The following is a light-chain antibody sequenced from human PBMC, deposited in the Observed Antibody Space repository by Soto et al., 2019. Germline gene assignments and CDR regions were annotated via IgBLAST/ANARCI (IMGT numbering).Light chain of an antibody. V-gene: IGLV2-8*01. CDR1: SSDVGAYNY. CDR2: DVT. J-gene: IGLJ3*02. Sequence: QSALTQPPAASGSPGQSVTISCTGTSSDVGAYNYVSWYQQHAGKAPKLVIYDVTKRPSGVPDRFSGSKSANTASLTVSGLKAEDEADYYCSSVASSTTWVFGGGTKLTVL. CDR3: SSVASSTTWV.